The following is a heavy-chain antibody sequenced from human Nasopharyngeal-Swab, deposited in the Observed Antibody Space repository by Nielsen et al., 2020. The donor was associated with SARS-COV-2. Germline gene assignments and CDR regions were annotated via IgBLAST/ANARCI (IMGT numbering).Heavy chain of an antibody. CDR1: GFTFSDYY. V-gene: IGHV3-11*04. Sequence: GESLKISCAASGFTFSDYYMSWIRQAPGKGLEWVSYISSSGSTICYADSVKGRFTISRDNAKNSLYLQMNSLRAEDTAVYYCARKAGLLPYYMDVWGKGTTVTVSS. D-gene: IGHD2-15*01. CDR3: ARKAGLLPYYMDV. CDR2: ISSSGSTI. J-gene: IGHJ6*03.